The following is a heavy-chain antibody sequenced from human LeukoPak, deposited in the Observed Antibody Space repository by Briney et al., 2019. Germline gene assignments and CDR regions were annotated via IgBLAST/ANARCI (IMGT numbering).Heavy chain of an antibody. CDR3: AKLHPPLSIYGPFDY. V-gene: IGHV3-23*01. J-gene: IGHJ4*02. CDR1: GFTFSSYA. D-gene: IGHD2/OR15-2a*01. CDR2: ISGSGGST. Sequence: PGGSLRLSCAASGFTFSSYAMSWVRQAPGKGLEWVSAISGSGGSTYYADSVKGRFIISRDNSKNTLYLQMNSLRAEDTAVYYCAKLHPPLSIYGPFDYWGQGTLVTVSS.